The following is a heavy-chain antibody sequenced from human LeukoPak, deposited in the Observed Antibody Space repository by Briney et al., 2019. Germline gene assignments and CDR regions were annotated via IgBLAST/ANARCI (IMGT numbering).Heavy chain of an antibody. Sequence: GGSLRLSCAASGFTFSSYGMHWVRQAPGRGLEWVSGISWNSGSIGYADSVKGRFTISRDNAKNSLYLQMNSLRAEDTALYYCAKDLSGSYQSSDYWGQGTLVTVSS. CDR2: ISWNSGSI. CDR3: AKDLSGSYQSSDY. D-gene: IGHD1-26*01. J-gene: IGHJ4*02. V-gene: IGHV3-9*01. CDR1: GFTFSSYG.